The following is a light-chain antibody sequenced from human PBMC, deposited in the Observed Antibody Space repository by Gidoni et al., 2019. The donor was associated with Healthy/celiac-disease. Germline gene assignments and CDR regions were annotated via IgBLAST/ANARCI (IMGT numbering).Light chain of an antibody. V-gene: IGLV3-19*01. CDR3: NSRESSGNQV. CDR1: SLTSYY. Sequence: SSELTQDPAVSVALGQTVRITCQGDSLTSYYASWYQQKPGQAPVLVIYGKNNRPSGIPDRFSGSRSGNTASLTITGAQAEDEADYYCNSRESSGNQVFGTGTKVTVL. J-gene: IGLJ1*01. CDR2: GKN.